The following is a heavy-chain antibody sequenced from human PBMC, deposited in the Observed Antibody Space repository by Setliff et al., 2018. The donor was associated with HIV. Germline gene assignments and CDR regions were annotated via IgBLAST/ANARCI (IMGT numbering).Heavy chain of an antibody. D-gene: IGHD5-18*01. Sequence: SETLSLTCTVSGGSISSSTYYWGWIRQPPGKGLEWVGTIYYSGSTYYNPSLKSRLTMSVDTSKNQFSLKLSSVTAADTAVYYCARRDGYSYGFYFDYWGQGTLVTVPS. CDR3: ARRDGYSYGFYFDY. CDR2: IYYSGST. CDR1: GGSISSSTYY. J-gene: IGHJ4*02. V-gene: IGHV4-39*01.